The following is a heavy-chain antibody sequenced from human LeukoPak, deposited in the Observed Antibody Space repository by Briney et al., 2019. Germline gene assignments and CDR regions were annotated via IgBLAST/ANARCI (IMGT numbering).Heavy chain of an antibody. CDR2: IYYSGIT. V-gene: IGHV4-31*03. D-gene: IGHD1-1*01. J-gene: IGHJ5*02. CDR1: GGSISSGGYY. CDR3: ASGRGYNANNWFDP. Sequence: KSSETLSLTCTVSGGSISSGGYYWSWIRQHPGKGLEWIGYIYYSGITYYNPSLKSRVTMSVDTSKNQFSLKLNSVTAADTAVYYCASGRGYNANNWFDPWGQGTLVTVSS.